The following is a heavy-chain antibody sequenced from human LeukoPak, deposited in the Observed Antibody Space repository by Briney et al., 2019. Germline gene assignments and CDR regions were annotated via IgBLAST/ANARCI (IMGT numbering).Heavy chain of an antibody. CDR1: GFTFSSYW. D-gene: IGHD1-26*01. Sequence: GGSLRLSCAASGFTFSSYWMSWVRQAPGEGLEWEAKINQDGTEKAYVDSVRGRFTISRDNAKNSLYLQMNSLRPEDTALYYCAKDSGSYPRGFDSWGQGTLVTVSS. V-gene: IGHV3-7*03. CDR2: INQDGTEK. CDR3: AKDSGSYPRGFDS. J-gene: IGHJ4*02.